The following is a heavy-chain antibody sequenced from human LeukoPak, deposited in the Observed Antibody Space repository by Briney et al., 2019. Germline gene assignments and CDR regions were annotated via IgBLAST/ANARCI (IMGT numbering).Heavy chain of an antibody. CDR2: IYTSGST. J-gene: IGHJ4*02. CDR1: GDSINSFY. V-gene: IGHV4-4*07. D-gene: IGHD2-2*01. Sequence: PSETLSLTCTVSGDSINSFYWSWIRQPAGKGLEWIGRIYTSGSTNYSPSLKSRVTMSVDTSKNQFSQKLSSVTAADTAVYYCARDVVAAVGSFDYWGQGTQVTVSS. CDR3: ARDVVAAVGSFDY.